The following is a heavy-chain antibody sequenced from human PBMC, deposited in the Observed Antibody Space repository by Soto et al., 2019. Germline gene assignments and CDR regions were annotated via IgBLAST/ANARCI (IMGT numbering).Heavy chain of an antibody. CDR3: ARHVLGWLHPPDY. V-gene: IGHV4-61*05. J-gene: IGHJ4*02. CDR2: IYYSGST. D-gene: IGHD3-3*01. CDR1: GGSISSSGYY. Sequence: LEILSLTCTVSGGSISSSGYYWGWIRQPPGKGLEWIGYIYYSGSTNYNPSLKSRVTISVDTSKNQFSLKLSSVTAADTAVYYCARHVLGWLHPPDYWGQGTLVTVSS.